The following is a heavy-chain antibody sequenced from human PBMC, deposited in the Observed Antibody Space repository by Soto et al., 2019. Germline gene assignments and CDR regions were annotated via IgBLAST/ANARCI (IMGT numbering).Heavy chain of an antibody. J-gene: IGHJ4*02. D-gene: IGHD3-10*01. V-gene: IGHV1-46*01. CDR2: INPSGGST. Sequence: QVQLVQSGAEVKKPGASVKVSCKASGYTFTSYYMHWVRQAPGQGLEWMGIINPSGGSTSYAQKFQGRVTMTRDTSPSTVYMELSSLRSEDTAVYYCARGGSGSYYKALFDYWGQGTLVTVSS. CDR1: GYTFTSYY. CDR3: ARGGSGSYYKALFDY.